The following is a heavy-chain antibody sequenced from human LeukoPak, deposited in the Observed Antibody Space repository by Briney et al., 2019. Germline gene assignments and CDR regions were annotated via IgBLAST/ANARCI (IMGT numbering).Heavy chain of an antibody. J-gene: IGHJ3*01. D-gene: IGHD6-13*01. V-gene: IGHV3-23*01. CDR1: GFAVSSYG. CDR3: AKARIAAAGTGAFDV. CDR2: FSATDGSA. Sequence: PGGSLGLSCAVSGFAVSSYGMTWVRQAPGKGLEWVSAFSATDGSAQYAESVKGRFTISRDNSKNSLYLQMNSLRDEDTAVYYCAKARIAAAGTGAFDVWGQGTMVTVSS.